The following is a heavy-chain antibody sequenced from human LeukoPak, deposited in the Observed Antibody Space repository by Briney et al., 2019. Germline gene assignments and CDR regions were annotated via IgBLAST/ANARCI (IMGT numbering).Heavy chain of an antibody. CDR2: ISGDGSNT. V-gene: IGHV3-74*01. Sequence: QTGGSLRLSCAASGFTFSSYWMHWVRHAPGKGLVWVSHISGDGSNTNYANSVKGRFTISRDNAKNTLYLQMNSLRAEDTAVYYCAKGYSGYESQWGQGTLVTVSS. J-gene: IGHJ4*02. CDR3: AKGYSGYESQ. CDR1: GFTFSSYW. D-gene: IGHD5-12*01.